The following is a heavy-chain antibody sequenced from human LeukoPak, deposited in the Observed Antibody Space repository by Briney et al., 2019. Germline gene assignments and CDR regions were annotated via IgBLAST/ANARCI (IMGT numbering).Heavy chain of an antibody. J-gene: IGHJ4*02. V-gene: IGHV4-34*01. Sequence: SETLSLTCAVYGGSFSGYYWSWLRQPPGKGLEWIGEINHSGSTNYNPSLKRRVTISVDTSKNPFSLKLSSVTAADTAVYYCARRRYDYVWGSYRYQYFDYWGQGTLVTVSS. CDR1: GGSFSGYY. CDR3: ARRRYDYVWGSYRYQYFDY. D-gene: IGHD3-16*02. CDR2: INHSGST.